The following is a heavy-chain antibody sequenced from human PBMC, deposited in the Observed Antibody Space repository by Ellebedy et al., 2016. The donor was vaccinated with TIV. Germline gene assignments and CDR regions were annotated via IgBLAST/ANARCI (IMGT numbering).Heavy chain of an antibody. V-gene: IGHV3-7*01. J-gene: IGHJ5*02. Sequence: PGGSLRLSCEASGFNFRSYWMSWVRQAPGKGLEWVANIYQDGSEIYYLDSVKGRFTVSRDNAKNSLYLQMNSLRAEDTAVYFCARRGSYGDYAVQINSWLDPWGQGTLVAVSP. CDR2: IYQDGSEI. CDR3: ARRGSYGDYAVQINSWLDP. D-gene: IGHD4-17*01. CDR1: GFNFRSYW.